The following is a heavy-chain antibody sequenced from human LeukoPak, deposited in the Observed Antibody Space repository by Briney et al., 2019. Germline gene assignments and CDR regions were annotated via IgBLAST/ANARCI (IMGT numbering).Heavy chain of an antibody. V-gene: IGHV3-48*01. Sequence: PGGSLRLSCAASGFTFSSYSMNWVRQAPGKGLEWVSYISGCSSTIYYADSVKGRFTISRDNAKNSLYVQMNSLRADDTAVYYCAREPYSSGSYQVDYWGQGTPVTVSS. CDR3: AREPYSSGSYQVDY. CDR1: GFTFSSYS. J-gene: IGHJ4*02. CDR2: ISGCSSTI. D-gene: IGHD3-10*01.